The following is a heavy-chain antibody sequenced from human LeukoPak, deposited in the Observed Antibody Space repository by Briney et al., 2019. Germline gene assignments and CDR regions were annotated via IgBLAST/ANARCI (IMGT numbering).Heavy chain of an antibody. CDR3: ARDKWISASGSHYNAGPTPFYD. Sequence: SGTLSLTCAVSGDSIRSRDWWSWVRQPPGKGLEWIGEIYLGGSPNYNPSLKSRVTISLDKSENLSSLKMNSVTAADMAIYYCARDKWISASGSHYNAGPTPFYDWGPGTLVTVSS. D-gene: IGHD3-10*01. V-gene: IGHV4-4*02. CDR1: GDSIRSRDW. J-gene: IGHJ4*02. CDR2: IYLGGSP.